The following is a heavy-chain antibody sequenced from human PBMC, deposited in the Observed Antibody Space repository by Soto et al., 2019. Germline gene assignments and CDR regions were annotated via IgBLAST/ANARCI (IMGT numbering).Heavy chain of an antibody. Sequence: PGGSLRLSCAASGFTFSSYAMSWVRQAPGKGLEWVSAISGSGGSTYYADSVKGRFTISRDNSKNTLYLQMNSLRAEDTAVYYCAKGRIAARLLTWYFDLWGRGTLVTVSS. CDR3: AKGRIAARLLTWYFDL. CDR1: GFTFSSYA. J-gene: IGHJ2*01. D-gene: IGHD6-6*01. CDR2: ISGSGGST. V-gene: IGHV3-23*01.